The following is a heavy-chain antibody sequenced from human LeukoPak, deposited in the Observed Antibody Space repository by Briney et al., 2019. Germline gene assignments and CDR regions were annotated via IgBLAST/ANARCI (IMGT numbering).Heavy chain of an antibody. CDR2: INHSGST. D-gene: IGHD5-24*01. CDR1: GGSFSGYY. J-gene: IGHJ3*02. V-gene: IGHV4-34*01. Sequence: SETLSLTCAVYGGSFSGYYWSWIRQPPGKGLEWIGEINHSGSTNYNPSLKSRVTISVDTSKNQFSLKLSSVTAADTAVYYYARGRRDGYNLPFDIWGQGTMVTVSS. CDR3: ARGRRDGYNLPFDI.